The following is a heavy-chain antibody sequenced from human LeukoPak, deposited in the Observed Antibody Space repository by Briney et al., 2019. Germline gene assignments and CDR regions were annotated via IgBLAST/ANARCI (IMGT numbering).Heavy chain of an antibody. Sequence: GGSLRLSCAASRFPFISYAMSWVRLAPGKRLEWVSTVSGSGDTAYYADSVRGRFTISRDNSKNTLYLQMNSLRPENTAVYYCARTPQKYCSSTTCYPDYWGQGTLVTVSS. V-gene: IGHV3-23*01. D-gene: IGHD2-2*01. CDR2: VSGSGDTA. CDR3: ARTPQKYCSSTTCYPDY. CDR1: RFPFISYA. J-gene: IGHJ4*02.